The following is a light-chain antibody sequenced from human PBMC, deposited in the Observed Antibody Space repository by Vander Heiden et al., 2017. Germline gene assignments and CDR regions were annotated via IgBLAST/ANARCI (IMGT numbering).Light chain of an antibody. CDR2: GAS. V-gene: IGKV3-20*01. J-gene: IGKJ5*01. Sequence: VLMLSPGTLPLSPGERATLSCRASQSVRSNYLAWYQHRPGQAPRLLIYGASSSASGIPDRFSGSGSGTDFTLTISRLEPEDFAVYYCQQYSSSTITFGQGTRLEMK. CDR1: QSVRSNY. CDR3: QQYSSSTIT.